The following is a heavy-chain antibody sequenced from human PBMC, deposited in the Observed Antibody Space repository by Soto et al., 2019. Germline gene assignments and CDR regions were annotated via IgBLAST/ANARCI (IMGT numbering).Heavy chain of an antibody. CDR3: AKGFPSNRVDS. V-gene: IGHV3-53*01. J-gene: IGHJ4*02. CDR2: IYGGGST. Sequence: PVGSLRLSCEFSGFTVSNTYMSCIRQAPGKGLEWVSIIYGGGSTYYTDSVKGRFTISKDNSKNTVSLQMNSLRAEDTALYYCAKGFPSNRVDSWGEGTPVTVSS. CDR1: GFTVSNTY.